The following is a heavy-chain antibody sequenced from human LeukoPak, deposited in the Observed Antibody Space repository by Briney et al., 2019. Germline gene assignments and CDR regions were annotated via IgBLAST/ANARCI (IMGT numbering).Heavy chain of an antibody. CDR3: ARLSVTTTFFDY. CDR1: GGSISSYY. Sequence: PSETLSFTCTVSGGSISSYYWSWLRQPPGKRLEWIGYIYYSGSANYNPSLKSRATISVDTSKKQFSLKVSSVTAADTAVYYCARLSVTTTFFDYWGQGTLVTVSS. V-gene: IGHV4-59*08. D-gene: IGHD4-17*01. CDR2: IYYSGSA. J-gene: IGHJ4*02.